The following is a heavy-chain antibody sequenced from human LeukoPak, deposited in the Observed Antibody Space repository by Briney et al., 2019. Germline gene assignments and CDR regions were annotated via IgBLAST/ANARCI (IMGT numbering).Heavy chain of an antibody. V-gene: IGHV3-53*01. CDR1: GFTVSSNY. Sequence: GGSLRLSCAASGFTVSSNYMSWVRQAPGKGLEWVSVIYSGGSTYYADSVKGRFTISRDNAKNSLYLQMNSLRAEDTAVYYCAKIAVAGRRDDAFDIWGQGTMVTVSS. CDR2: IYSGGST. J-gene: IGHJ3*02. D-gene: IGHD6-19*01. CDR3: AKIAVAGRRDDAFDI.